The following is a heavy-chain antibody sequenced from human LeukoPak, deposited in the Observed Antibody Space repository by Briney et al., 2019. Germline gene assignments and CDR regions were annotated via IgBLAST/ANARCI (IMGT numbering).Heavy chain of an antibody. D-gene: IGHD3-10*01. Sequence: GASVKVSCKASGYTFTGYYMHWVRQAPGQGLEWMGWINPNSGGTNYAQKFQGRVTMTRDTSISTAYMELSRLRSDDTAVYYCARVGGLLWFGELEDYYYMDVWGKGTTVTISS. J-gene: IGHJ6*03. CDR1: GYTFTGYY. CDR2: INPNSGGT. CDR3: ARVGGLLWFGELEDYYYMDV. V-gene: IGHV1-2*02.